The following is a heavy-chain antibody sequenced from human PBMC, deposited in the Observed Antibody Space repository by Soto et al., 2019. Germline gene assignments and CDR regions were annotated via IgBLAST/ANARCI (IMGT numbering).Heavy chain of an antibody. CDR1: GYTFTSYD. V-gene: IGHV1-8*01. D-gene: IGHD3-3*01. CDR2: MNPNSGNT. J-gene: IGHJ5*02. CDR3: ARGGTIFGVVIIPPKYNWFDP. Sequence: ASVKVSCKASGYTFTSYDINWARQATGQGLEWMGWMNPNSGNTGYAQKFQGRVTMTRNTSISTAYMELSSLRSEDTAVYYCARGGTIFGVVIIPPKYNWFDPWGQGTLVTVSS.